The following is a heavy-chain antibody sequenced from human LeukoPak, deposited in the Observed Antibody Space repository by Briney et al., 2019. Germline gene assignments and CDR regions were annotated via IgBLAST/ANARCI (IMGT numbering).Heavy chain of an antibody. V-gene: IGHV1-2*06. CDR3: ARDHGNGSGSPPEYYFDY. CDR2: INPNSGGT. J-gene: IGHJ4*02. Sequence: GVSVKVSCKASGYTFTGYYMHWVRQAPGQGLEWMGRINPNSGGTNYAQKFQGRVTMTRDTSISTAYMELSRLRSDDTAVYYCARDHGNGSGSPPEYYFDYWGQGTLVTVSS. D-gene: IGHD3-10*01. CDR1: GYTFTGYY.